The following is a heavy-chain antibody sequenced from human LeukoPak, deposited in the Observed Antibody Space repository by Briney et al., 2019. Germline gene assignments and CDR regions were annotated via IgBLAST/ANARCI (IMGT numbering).Heavy chain of an antibody. CDR2: ISSSRSNI. J-gene: IGHJ6*03. CDR3: TRARSSTRDHCYYCYMDV. D-gene: IGHD3-10*01. Sequence: RGALRLSSAASGFSLRSYSINWVPPAPRKGLEWVSFISSSRSNIYCAASVRGRFIISRDTAKNSLYLQMASLRADDTAVYYCTRARSSTRDHCYYCYMDVWGKGTTVTVSS. V-gene: IGHV3-21*01. CDR1: GFSLRSYS.